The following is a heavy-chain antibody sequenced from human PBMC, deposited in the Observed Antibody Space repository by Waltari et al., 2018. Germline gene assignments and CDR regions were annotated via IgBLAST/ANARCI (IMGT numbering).Heavy chain of an antibody. V-gene: IGHV4-59*01. CDR1: RGSIIGFY. D-gene: IGHD2-8*01. CDR2: ILYSGTT. CDR3: ARYHCTSGVCQHFDY. J-gene: IGHJ4*02. Sequence: QVHLQESGPGLVKPSETLSLTCTVSRGSIIGFYWSWIRQPPGKGLEWIGSILYSGTTVYSPSLESRVTMSVDMSKNQFSLELGSVTAADTAVYHCARYHCTSGVCQHFDYWGQGTLVTVSS.